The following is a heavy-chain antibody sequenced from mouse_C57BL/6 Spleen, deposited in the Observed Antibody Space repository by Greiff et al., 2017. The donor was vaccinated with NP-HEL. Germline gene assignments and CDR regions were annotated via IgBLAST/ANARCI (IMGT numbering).Heavy chain of an antibody. D-gene: IGHD2-2*01. J-gene: IGHJ3*01. CDR1: GFTFSSYA. CDR3: AREESTMVTTTWFAY. V-gene: IGHV5-4*01. CDR2: ISDGGSYT. Sequence: EVQLVESGGGLVKPGGSLKLSCAASGFTFSSYATSWVRQTPEKRLEWVATISDGGSYTYYPDNVKGRFTISRDNAKNNLYLQMSHLKSEDTAMYYCAREESTMVTTTWFAYWGQGTLVTVSA.